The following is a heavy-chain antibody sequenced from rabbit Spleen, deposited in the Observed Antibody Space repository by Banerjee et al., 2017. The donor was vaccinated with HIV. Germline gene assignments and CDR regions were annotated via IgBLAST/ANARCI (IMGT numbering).Heavy chain of an antibody. CDR2: IYTGDGNT. Sequence: QSLEESGGGLVKPGASLTLTCKASGFSFSSNYWIWWVRQAPGKGLEWIACIYTGDGNTYYASWAKGRFTISRTSSTTVTLQMTSLAAADTATYFCARTAGDSGYYDSIYYGMDLWGPGTLVTVS. CDR1: GFSFSSNYW. V-gene: IGHV1S40*01. D-gene: IGHD1-1*01. CDR3: ARTAGDSGYYDSIYYGMDL. J-gene: IGHJ6*01.